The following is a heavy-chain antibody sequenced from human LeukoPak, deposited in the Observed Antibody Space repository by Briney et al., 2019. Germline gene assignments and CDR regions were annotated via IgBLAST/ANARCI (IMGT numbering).Heavy chain of an antibody. CDR2: IRSKAYGGTT. V-gene: IGHV3-49*04. CDR3: TTDLGRSRIAPRFYY. J-gene: IGHJ4*02. CDR1: GFTFGDYA. D-gene: IGHD6-6*01. Sequence: GGSLRLSCTASGFTFGDYAMSWVRQAPGKGLEWVGFIRSKAYGGTTEYAASVKGRFTISRDDSKNTLYLQMNSLKTEDTAVYYCTTDLGRSRIAPRFYYWGQGTLVTVSS.